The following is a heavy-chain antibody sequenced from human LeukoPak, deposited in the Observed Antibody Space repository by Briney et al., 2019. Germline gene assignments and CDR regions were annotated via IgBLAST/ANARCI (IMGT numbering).Heavy chain of an antibody. J-gene: IGHJ4*02. CDR2: VYHNGST. CDR1: GGSITSHS. D-gene: IGHD3-9*01. CDR3: ARQITDYDILTGYRCAPSFDY. V-gene: IGHV4-59*08. Sequence: SETLSLTCTVSGGSITSHSWSWIRQPPGKGLEWIGCVYHNGSTNYNPSFKSRVTISLAMSHDQFSLKLSSVTGADTAVYYCARQITDYDILTGYRCAPSFDYWGQGALVTVSS.